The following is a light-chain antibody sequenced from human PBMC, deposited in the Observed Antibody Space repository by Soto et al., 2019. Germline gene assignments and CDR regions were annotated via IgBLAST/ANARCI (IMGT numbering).Light chain of an antibody. CDR2: AAS. CDR3: HQYHNYST. J-gene: IGKJ1*01. CDR1: QGISFD. V-gene: IGKV1-6*01. Sequence: AIQITQSPSSLSTSVGDRVTLTCRASQGISFDVAWYQPKPGKAPKLLIYAASSLQSGVPSRLSVSGSGTEFTLTITSLQPEDFATYDCHQYHNYSTFGQGTKV.